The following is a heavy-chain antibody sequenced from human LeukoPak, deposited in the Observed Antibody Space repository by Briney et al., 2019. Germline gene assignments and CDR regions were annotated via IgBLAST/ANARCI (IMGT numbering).Heavy chain of an antibody. J-gene: IGHJ2*01. CDR3: AKDRRHTVSGGYFDL. Sequence: GGSLRLSCAASGFTFSSYDMSWVRQAPGKGPEWVSGISGSGGTTYYADSVKGRFTISRDNAKNSLYLQMNSLRAGDTALYYCAKDRRHTVSGGYFDLWGRGTLVIVSS. D-gene: IGHD3-10*01. V-gene: IGHV3-23*01. CDR1: GFTFSSYD. CDR2: ISGSGGTT.